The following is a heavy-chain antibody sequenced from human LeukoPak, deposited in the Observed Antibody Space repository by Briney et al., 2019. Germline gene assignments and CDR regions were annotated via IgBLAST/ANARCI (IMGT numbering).Heavy chain of an antibody. CDR3: ASPGGYSSSWLVDY. J-gene: IGHJ4*02. CDR1: GGSISSSSYY. D-gene: IGHD6-13*01. V-gene: IGHV4-39*01. CDR2: IYYSGST. Sequence: SETLSLTCTVSGGSISSSSYYWGWIRQPPGKGLEWIGSIYYSGSTYCNPSLKSRVTISVDTSKNQFSLKLSSVTAADTAVYYCASPGGYSSSWLVDYWGQGTLVTVSS.